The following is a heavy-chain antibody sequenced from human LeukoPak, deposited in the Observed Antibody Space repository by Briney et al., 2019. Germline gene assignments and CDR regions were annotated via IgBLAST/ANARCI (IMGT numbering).Heavy chain of an antibody. D-gene: IGHD1-14*01. J-gene: IGHJ4*02. Sequence: GGSLRLSCAASGFTFDDYAMHWVRHAPGKGLEWVSLISGDGGSTYYADSVKGRFTISRDNSKSSLYLQMNSLRTEDTALYYCAKDISNPDPFDYWGQGTLVTVSS. CDR2: ISGDGGST. CDR3: AKDISNPDPFDY. CDR1: GFTFDDYA. V-gene: IGHV3-43*02.